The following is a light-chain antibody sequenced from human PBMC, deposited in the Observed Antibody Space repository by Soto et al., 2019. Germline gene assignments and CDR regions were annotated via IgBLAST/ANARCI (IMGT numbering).Light chain of an antibody. CDR3: LQDYHLPIT. CDR2: GAS. Sequence: VLPQSPVTLSLSPGEGATLSCRASQSISSSYLSWYQQKPGQAPRLVIYGASTRATGIPARFSGSGRGSGTDFTLTISSLHPEDFAVYYCLQDYHLPITFGQGTRLEIK. V-gene: IGKV3D-7*01. CDR1: QSISSSY. J-gene: IGKJ5*01.